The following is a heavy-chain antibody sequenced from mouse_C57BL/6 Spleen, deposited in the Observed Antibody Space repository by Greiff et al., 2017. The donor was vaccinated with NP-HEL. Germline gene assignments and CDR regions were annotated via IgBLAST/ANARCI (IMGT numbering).Heavy chain of an antibody. CDR1: GYTFTSYW. CDR3: TRSYYDMDY. CDR2: IHPNSGST. J-gene: IGHJ4*01. Sequence: QVRLKQPGAELVKPGASVKLSCKASGYTFTSYWMHWVKQRPGQGLEWIGMIHPNSGSTNYNEKFKSKATLTVDKSSSTAYMQLSSLTSEDSAVYYCTRSYYDMDYWGQRTTVTVSS. V-gene: IGHV1-64*01.